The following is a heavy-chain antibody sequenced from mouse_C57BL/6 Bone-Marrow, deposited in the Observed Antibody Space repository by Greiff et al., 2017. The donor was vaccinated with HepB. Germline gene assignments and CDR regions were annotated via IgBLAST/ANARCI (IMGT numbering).Heavy chain of an antibody. Sequence: VQLQQSGPELVKPGASVKISCKASGYAFSSSWMNWVKQRPGKGLEWIGRIYPGDGDTNYNGKFKGKATLTADKSSSTAYMQLSSLTSEDSAVYFCARYYYGSSCDAMDYWGQGTSVTVSS. V-gene: IGHV1-82*01. D-gene: IGHD1-1*01. CDR2: IYPGDGDT. CDR1: GYAFSSSW. J-gene: IGHJ4*01. CDR3: ARYYYGSSCDAMDY.